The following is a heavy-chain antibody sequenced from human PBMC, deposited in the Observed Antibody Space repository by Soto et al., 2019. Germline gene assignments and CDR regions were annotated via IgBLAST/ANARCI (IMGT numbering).Heavy chain of an antibody. D-gene: IGHD6-13*01. CDR3: ARGRKSSSWYLY. CDR2: INHSGST. V-gene: IGHV4-34*01. Sequence: SETLSLTCAVYGGSFSGYYWSWIRQPPGKGLEWIGEINHSGSTNYNPSLKSRVTISVDTSKNQFSLKLSSVTAADTAVYYCARGRKSSSWYLYWGQGTLVT. J-gene: IGHJ4*01. CDR1: GGSFSGYY.